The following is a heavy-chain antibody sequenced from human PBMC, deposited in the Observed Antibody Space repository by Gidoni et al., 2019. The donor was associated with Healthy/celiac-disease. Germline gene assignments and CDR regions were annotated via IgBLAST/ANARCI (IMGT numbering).Heavy chain of an antibody. CDR3: ARDRFDRYSGHIVAYYFDY. CDR2: INPNSGGT. D-gene: IGHD1-26*01. CDR1: GYTFTGYY. Sequence: QVLLVQSVAEVKKPVASVLVSCKASGYTFTGYYFHWVRQAPGQGLECMGWINPNSGGTHYAQKFQGRVTRTRDTSISTAYMELSRLRSDDTAVYYCARDRFDRYSGHIVAYYFDYWGQGTLVSVSS. V-gene: IGHV1-2*02. J-gene: IGHJ4*02.